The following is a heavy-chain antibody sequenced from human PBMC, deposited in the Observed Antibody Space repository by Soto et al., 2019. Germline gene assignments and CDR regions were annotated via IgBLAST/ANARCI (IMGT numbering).Heavy chain of an antibody. CDR2: ISAYNGNT. CDR3: ARSPYSSGYYYAIDY. D-gene: IGHD3-22*01. J-gene: IGHJ4*02. CDR1: GYTFTSYG. Sequence: ASVKVSCKASGYTFTSYGISWVRQAPGQGLEWMGWISAYNGNTNYAQKLQGRVTMTRDTSTSTVYMDLSSLRSEDTAVYYCARSPYSSGYYYAIDYWGQGTQVTVSS. V-gene: IGHV1-18*01.